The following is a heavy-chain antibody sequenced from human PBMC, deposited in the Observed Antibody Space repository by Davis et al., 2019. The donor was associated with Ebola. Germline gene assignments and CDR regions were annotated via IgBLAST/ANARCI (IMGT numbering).Heavy chain of an antibody. CDR2: INRDGTTT. Sequence: PGGSLRLSCAASGFIFSTSWMSWVRQGPGEGLVWVSHINRDGTTTNYADSVKGRFTISRDNAKNTLYLQMNSLRAEDTAVYYCMSLSGGSWGQGTLVTVSS. CDR3: MSLSGGS. J-gene: IGHJ5*02. V-gene: IGHV3-74*01. CDR1: GFIFSTSW. D-gene: IGHD3-16*01.